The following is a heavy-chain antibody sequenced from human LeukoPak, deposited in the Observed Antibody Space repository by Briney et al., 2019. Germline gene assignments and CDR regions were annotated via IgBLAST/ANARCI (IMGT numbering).Heavy chain of an antibody. V-gene: IGHV4-4*07. D-gene: IGHD3-10*01. CDR3: ARVPLWFGSDALDI. J-gene: IGHJ3*02. CDR1: GGSISSYY. Sequence: PSETLSLTCTVSGGSISSYYWSWIRQPTGKGLEWIGRIYTSGSTNYNPSLKSRVTMSVDTSKNQFSLKLSSVTAADTAVYYCARVPLWFGSDALDIWGQGTMVTVSS. CDR2: IYTSGST.